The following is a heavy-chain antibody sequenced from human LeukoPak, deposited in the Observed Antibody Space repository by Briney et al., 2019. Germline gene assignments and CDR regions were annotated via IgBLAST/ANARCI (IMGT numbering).Heavy chain of an antibody. Sequence: GGSLRLSSAASGVTLSNTWMTWVRQAPGKGLEWVGRIKSKTDGGTTEYAAPVKGRFTILSDASKNTLSLEMNSLKTEDAGVYYCATGARGSDWGQGTLVTVSS. V-gene: IGHV3-15*01. D-gene: IGHD3-10*01. CDR3: ATGARGSD. CDR2: IKSKTDGGTT. J-gene: IGHJ4*02. CDR1: GVTLSNTW.